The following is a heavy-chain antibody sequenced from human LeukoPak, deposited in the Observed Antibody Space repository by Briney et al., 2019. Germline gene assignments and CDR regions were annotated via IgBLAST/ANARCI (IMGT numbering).Heavy chain of an antibody. CDR3: ARGYCSSCMDV. Sequence: SVKVSCKASGGAFSSYAISWVRQAPGQGLEWMGGIIPIFGTANYAQKFQGRVTITADESTSTAYMELSSVTAADTAVYYCARGYCSSCMDVWGQGTTVTVSS. V-gene: IGHV1-69*13. D-gene: IGHD2-15*01. CDR2: IIPIFGTA. J-gene: IGHJ6*02. CDR1: GGAFSSYA.